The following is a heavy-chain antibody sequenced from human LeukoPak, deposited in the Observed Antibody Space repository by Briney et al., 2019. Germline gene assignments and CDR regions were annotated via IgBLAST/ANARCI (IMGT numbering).Heavy chain of an antibody. V-gene: IGHV1-2*06. J-gene: IGHJ4*02. CDR2: VNPSSGIA. Sequence: ASVKVSCKASGYTFTDYYMHWVRQAPGQGLEWMGRVNPSSGIANYAQRFQGRVTMTRDTSLSTAYMELSGLTSDDTALYYCARGNARSWYFLYWGQGTLVTVSS. CDR1: GYTFTDYY. D-gene: IGHD6-13*01. CDR3: ARGNARSWYFLY.